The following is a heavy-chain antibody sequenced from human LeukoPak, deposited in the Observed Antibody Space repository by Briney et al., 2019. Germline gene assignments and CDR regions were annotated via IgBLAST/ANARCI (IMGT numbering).Heavy chain of an antibody. Sequence: VKVSCKASGGTFSSYAISWVRQAPGQGLEWMGRIIPILGIANYAQKFQGRVTITADKSTSTAYMELSSLRSEDTAVYYCARGQLVFDYWGQGTLVTVSS. CDR2: IIPILGIA. CDR1: GGTFSSYA. D-gene: IGHD6-6*01. V-gene: IGHV1-69*10. J-gene: IGHJ4*02. CDR3: ARGQLVFDY.